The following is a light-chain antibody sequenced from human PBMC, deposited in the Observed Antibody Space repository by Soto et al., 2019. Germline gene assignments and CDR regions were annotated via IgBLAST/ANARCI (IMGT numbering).Light chain of an antibody. V-gene: IGLV2-14*03. Sequence: SARAQPASVSGAPGQSIAIACPGTSSDVGGYNYVSWYQHHPGKAPKLMVYDVSNRPSGVSNRFSGSKSGNTASLTISGLRAEDEADYYCSSYTSSSTYVFGTGTKVTVL. CDR1: SSDVGGYNY. J-gene: IGLJ1*01. CDR2: DVS. CDR3: SSYTSSSTYV.